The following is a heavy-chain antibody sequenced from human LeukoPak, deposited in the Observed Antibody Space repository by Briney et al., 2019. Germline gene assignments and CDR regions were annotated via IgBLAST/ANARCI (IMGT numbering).Heavy chain of an antibody. CDR1: GYTFTDYY. V-gene: IGHV1-2*02. CDR2: INPNDGDT. CDR3: ARANFLYCSSTTCLFDY. Sequence: ASVNVSCKASGYTFTDYYMHWVRQVPGQGFEGMGWINPNDGDTNYAQKFQGRVTMTRDTSISTAHMEVSRLRSDDTAVYYCARANFLYCSSTTCLFDYWGQGTLVTVSS. D-gene: IGHD2-2*01. J-gene: IGHJ4*02.